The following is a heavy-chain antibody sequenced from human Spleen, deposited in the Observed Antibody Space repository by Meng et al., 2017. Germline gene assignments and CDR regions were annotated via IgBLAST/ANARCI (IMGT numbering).Heavy chain of an antibody. V-gene: IGHV3-48*03. D-gene: IGHD3-9*01. Sequence: GGSLRLSCAASGFTFSSYEMNWVRQAPGKGLEWVSYISSSGSTIYYADSVKGRFTISRDNSKNTLNLQMDSLRVEDAAVYYCAKVGTNDILTGYYGNIDYWGQGTLVTVSS. CDR2: ISSSGSTI. CDR3: AKVGTNDILTGYYGNIDY. J-gene: IGHJ4*02. CDR1: GFTFSSYE.